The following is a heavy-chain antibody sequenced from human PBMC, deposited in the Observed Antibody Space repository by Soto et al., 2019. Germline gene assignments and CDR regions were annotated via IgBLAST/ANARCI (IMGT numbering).Heavy chain of an antibody. CDR1: GFTFSNYA. Sequence: PGGSLRLSCAASGFTFSNYAMSWVRQAPGKGLECVSTINTNGVNRHYADSVKGRFSVSRDNPKNTLSLQMNSLRAEDTAVYYCTKHWQHAAWGQGTLVTVSS. D-gene: IGHD6-13*01. V-gene: IGHV3-23*01. CDR3: TKHWQHAA. CDR2: INTNGVNR. J-gene: IGHJ5*02.